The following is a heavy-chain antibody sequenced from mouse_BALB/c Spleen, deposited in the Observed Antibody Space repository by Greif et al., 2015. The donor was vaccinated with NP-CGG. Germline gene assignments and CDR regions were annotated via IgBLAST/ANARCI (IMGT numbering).Heavy chain of an antibody. CDR3: ARDYYGSSYWYFDV. D-gene: IGHD1-1*01. J-gene: IGHJ1*01. Sequence: EVQVVESGGGLVQPGGSLRLSCATSGLTFSDFYMEWVRQPPGKRLEWIAASRNKANDYTTEYSASVKGRFIVSRDTSQSILYLQMNALRAEDTAIYYCARDYYGSSYWYFDVWGAGTTVTVSS. CDR2: SRNKANDYTT. CDR1: GLTFSDFY. V-gene: IGHV7-1*02.